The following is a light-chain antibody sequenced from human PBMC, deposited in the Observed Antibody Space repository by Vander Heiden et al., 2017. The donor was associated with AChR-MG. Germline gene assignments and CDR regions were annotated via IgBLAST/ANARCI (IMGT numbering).Light chain of an antibody. CDR1: SSDVGGYNY. Sequence: QSALTQPASVSGSPGQSITISCTGTSSDVGGYNYVSWYQQHPGKAPKLRIYDVSNRPSGVSNRFSGSKSGNTASLTISGLQAEDEADYYCSSYTSSSTRVFGTGTKVNVL. CDR3: SSYTSSSTRV. J-gene: IGLJ1*01. V-gene: IGLV2-14*03. CDR2: DVS.